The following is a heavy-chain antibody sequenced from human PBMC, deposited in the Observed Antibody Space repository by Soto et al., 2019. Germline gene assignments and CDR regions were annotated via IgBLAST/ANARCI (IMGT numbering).Heavy chain of an antibody. CDR1: GFTLSEHY. CDR2: TRNKANGYTT. D-gene: IGHD2-15*01. CDR3: ARVLVAGYYFYGMDV. V-gene: IGHV3-72*01. J-gene: IGHJ6*02. Sequence: EVQLVESGGNLVQPGGSLRLSCAVSGFTLSEHYVDWVRQAPGKGLEWVGRTRNKANGYTTEYAASVKGRFTISRDDSQNSVELQMNSLKTEDTAVYYCARVLVAGYYFYGMDVLGQGTTVTVSS.